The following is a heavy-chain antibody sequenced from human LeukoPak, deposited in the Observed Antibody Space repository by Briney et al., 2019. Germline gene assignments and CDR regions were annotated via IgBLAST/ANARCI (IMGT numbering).Heavy chain of an antibody. V-gene: IGHV4-59*12. CDR1: GGSISSYY. CDR3: ARGDQLVLAFDI. CDR2: IFYTGST. J-gene: IGHJ3*02. D-gene: IGHD6-6*01. Sequence: SETLSLTCTVSGGSISSYYWSWIRQPPGKGLEWIGYIFYTGSTNYNPSLKSRVTISVDTSKNQFSLKLSSVTAADTAVYYCARGDQLVLAFDIWGQGTMVTVSS.